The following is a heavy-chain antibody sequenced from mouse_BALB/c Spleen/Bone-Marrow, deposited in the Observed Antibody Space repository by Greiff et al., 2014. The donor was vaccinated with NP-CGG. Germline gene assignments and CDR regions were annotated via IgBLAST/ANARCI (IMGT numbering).Heavy chain of an antibody. CDR2: IDPANGDT. D-gene: IGHD1-1*01. V-gene: IGHV14-3*02. CDR3: TRPSFYYGSSYWYFDV. J-gene: IGHJ1*01. CDR1: GFNIKDTY. Sequence: EVQLVESGSELVKPGASVKLSCAASGFNIKDTYMHWVKQRPEQGLEWIGRIDPANGDTKYDPKFQGKATITAGTSSNTAYLQLSSLTSEDTAVYYCTRPSFYYGSSYWYFDVWGAGTTVTVSS.